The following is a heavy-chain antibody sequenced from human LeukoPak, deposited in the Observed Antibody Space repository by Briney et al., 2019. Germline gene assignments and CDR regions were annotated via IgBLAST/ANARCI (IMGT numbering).Heavy chain of an antibody. CDR1: GGSISSYY. J-gene: IGHJ4*02. D-gene: IGHD3-10*01. CDR3: ATGRGSGSYYY. V-gene: IGHV4-59*01. Sequence: SETLSPTCTVSGGSISSYYWSWIRQPPGKGLEWIGYIYYSGSTNYNPSLKSRVTISVDTSKNQFSLKLSSVIAADTAVYYCATGRGSGSYYYWGQGTLVTVSS. CDR2: IYYSGST.